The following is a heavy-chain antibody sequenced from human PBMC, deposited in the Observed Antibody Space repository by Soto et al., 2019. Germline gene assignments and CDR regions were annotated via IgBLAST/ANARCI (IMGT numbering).Heavy chain of an antibody. D-gene: IGHD4-17*01. J-gene: IGHJ5*02. V-gene: IGHV3-7*01. CDR3: ARPWTTVTTTPFDP. Sequence: PGGSLRLSCAASGFTFSSYSMSWVRQAPGKGLEWVANIKQDGSEKYYVDSVKGRFTISRDNAKNSLYLQMNSLRAEDTAVYYCARPWTTVTTTPFDPWGQGTLVTVSS. CDR2: IKQDGSEK. CDR1: GFTFSSYS.